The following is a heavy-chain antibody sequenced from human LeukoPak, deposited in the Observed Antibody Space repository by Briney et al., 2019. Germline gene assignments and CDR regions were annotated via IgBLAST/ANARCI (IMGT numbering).Heavy chain of an antibody. D-gene: IGHD5-12*01. CDR1: GFTFSSYS. CDR2: ISTSSNTI. V-gene: IGHV3-48*04. J-gene: IGHJ6*03. Sequence: GGSLRLSCAASGFTFSSYSMNWVRQAPGKGLEWVSYISTSSNTIYYADSVKGRFTISRDNAKNSLYLQMNSLRAEDTALYYCARERATLDYYYYMDVWGKGTTVTVSS. CDR3: ARERATLDYYYYMDV.